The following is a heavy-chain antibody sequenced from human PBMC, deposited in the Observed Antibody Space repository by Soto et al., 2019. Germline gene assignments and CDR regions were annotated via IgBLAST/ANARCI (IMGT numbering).Heavy chain of an antibody. CDR1: GFTFSSYG. CDR3: AKDNSGVDY. D-gene: IGHD1-26*01. V-gene: IGHV3-30*18. J-gene: IGHJ4*02. Sequence: QVQLVESGGGGVQPGRSLRLPCAASGFTFSSYGMHWVRQAPGKGLEWVAVISYDGSNKYYADSVKGRFTISRDNSKNTLYLQMNSLRAEDTAVYYCAKDNSGVDYWGQGTLVTVSS. CDR2: ISYDGSNK.